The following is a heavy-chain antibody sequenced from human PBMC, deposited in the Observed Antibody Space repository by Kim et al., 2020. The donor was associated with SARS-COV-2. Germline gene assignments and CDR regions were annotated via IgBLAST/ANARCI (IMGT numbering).Heavy chain of an antibody. CDR2: MYYGGKT. D-gene: IGHD2-2*02. CDR1: DGSIRSSSYY. Sequence: SETLSLTCSVSDGSIRSSSYYWGWIRQPPGKGLEWVGSMYYGGKTNYNPSLKSRVTISLDTSKNQLSLNLRSVTAADTAVFFCVRHPRAAAIDSWGQGTLVAGAS. J-gene: IGHJ5*01. V-gene: IGHV4-39*01. CDR3: VRHPRAAAIDS.